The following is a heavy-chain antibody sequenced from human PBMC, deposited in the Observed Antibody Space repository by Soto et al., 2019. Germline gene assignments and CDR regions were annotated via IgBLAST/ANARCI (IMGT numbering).Heavy chain of an antibody. V-gene: IGHV4-39*07. CDR2: IHYSGST. CDR1: GASISSSSYY. D-gene: IGHD2-15*01. CDR3: ARVGGGRDYYYYYYMDV. J-gene: IGHJ6*03. Sequence: SETLSLTCTVSGASISSSSYYWGWIRQPPGKGLEWIGSIHYSGSTYYNPSLKSRVTISVDTSRNQFSLKLSSVTAADTAVYYCARVGGGRDYYYYYYMDVWGKGTTVTVSS.